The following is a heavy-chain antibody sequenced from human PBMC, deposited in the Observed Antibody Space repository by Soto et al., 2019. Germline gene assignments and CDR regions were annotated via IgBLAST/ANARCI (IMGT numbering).Heavy chain of an antibody. V-gene: IGHV3-21*01. D-gene: IGHD5-12*01. CDR1: GFTFSSYS. Sequence: PGGSLRLSCAASGFTFSSYSMNWVRQAPGKGLEWVSSISSSSSYIYYADSVKGRFTISRDNAKNSLYPQMNSLRAEDTAVYYCARDIVANGYDYYYGMDVWGQGTTVTVSS. CDR2: ISSSSSYI. CDR3: ARDIVANGYDYYYGMDV. J-gene: IGHJ6*02.